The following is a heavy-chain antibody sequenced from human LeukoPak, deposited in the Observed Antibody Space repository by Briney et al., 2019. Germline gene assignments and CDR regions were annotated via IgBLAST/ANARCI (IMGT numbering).Heavy chain of an antibody. CDR2: IEPDESEK. J-gene: IGHJ5*02. V-gene: IGHV3-7*01. D-gene: IGHD5-12*01. Sequence: GGSLRLSCAASGFTFSSDWKSWVRQAPAKGLEWVANIEPDESEKYYVDSVKGRFTISRDNAKNPLYLQMNSLRAEDTAVYYCARGGGYDSQRWFDPWGQGTLVTVSS. CDR1: GFTFSSDW. CDR3: ARGGGYDSQRWFDP.